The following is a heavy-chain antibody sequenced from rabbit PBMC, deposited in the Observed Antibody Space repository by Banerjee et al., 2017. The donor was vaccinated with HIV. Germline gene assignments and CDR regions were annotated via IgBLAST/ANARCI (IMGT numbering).Heavy chain of an antibody. V-gene: IGHV1S45*01. CDR1: GSDISSNA. Sequence: QEQLVESGGGLVKPEGSLTLTCKASGSDISSNAMCWVRQAPGKGLEWIACTYTDVGSIVYANWAKGRFTISKPSSTTVTLQMTSLTVADTATYFCARDQGTYGYGGYASPFNLWGPGTLVTVS. D-gene: IGHD6-1*01. J-gene: IGHJ4*01. CDR2: TYTDVGSI. CDR3: ARDQGTYGYGGYASPFNL.